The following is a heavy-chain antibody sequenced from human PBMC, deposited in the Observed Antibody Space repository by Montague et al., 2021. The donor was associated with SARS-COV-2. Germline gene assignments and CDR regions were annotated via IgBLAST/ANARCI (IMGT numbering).Heavy chain of an antibody. Sequence: SETLSLTYAVSGGSITGFSWSWVWQPARKGLERIGRVTTSGTTNYSPSLRSRVTMSVDTSKNQFALNLNPVTAADTAISCCARTPTRPLSLDSWGQGTLVTVSS. CDR1: GGSITGFS. J-gene: IGHJ4*02. CDR2: VTTSGTT. CDR3: ARTPTRPLSLDS. V-gene: IGHV4-4*07. D-gene: IGHD6-6*01.